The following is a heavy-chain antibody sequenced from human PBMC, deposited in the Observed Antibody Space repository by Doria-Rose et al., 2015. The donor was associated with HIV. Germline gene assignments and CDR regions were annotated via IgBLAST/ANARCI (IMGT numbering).Heavy chain of an antibody. CDR2: TFSDDER. Sequence: QESGPVLVKPTETLTLTCTVSGVSLSSPGMGVSWIRQPPGKALEWLSHTFSDDERSYKTSLKSRLTISRGTSKSQVVLTMTDMDHVDTATYYCARIKSSRWYHKYYFDFWGQGTLVIVSA. J-gene: IGHJ4*02. CDR3: ARIKSSRWYHKYYFDF. CDR1: GVSLSSPGMG. V-gene: IGHV2-26*01. D-gene: IGHD6-13*01.